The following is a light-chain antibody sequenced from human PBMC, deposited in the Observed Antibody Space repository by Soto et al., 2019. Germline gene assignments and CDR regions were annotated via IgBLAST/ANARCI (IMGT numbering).Light chain of an antibody. CDR3: QKYDRTPWT. V-gene: IGKV1-27*01. CDR1: QGVRNH. Sequence: DIQMTQSPSSLSASVGDRVTITCRASQGVRNHLAWYQQKPGKVPKLLIYGASTLQSGAPSRFSGSGSGTDFTLTISSLQPEDVATYYCQKYDRTPWTFGQGTKVEI. J-gene: IGKJ1*01. CDR2: GAS.